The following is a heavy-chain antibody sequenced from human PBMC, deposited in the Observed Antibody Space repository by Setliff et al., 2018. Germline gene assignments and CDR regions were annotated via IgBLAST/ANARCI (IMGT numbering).Heavy chain of an antibody. CDR2: INHSGST. J-gene: IGHJ6*02. CDR1: GGSFSDYY. Sequence: SETLSLTCTVYGGSFSDYYWGWVRQPPGKGLEWVGEINHSGSTNYIPSLKSRLTISVDTSKNQFVLNLKAVTAADTAVYYCARDRTAYTYGLDVWGQGTTVTVSS. CDR3: ARDRTAYTYGLDV. V-gene: IGHV4-34*10. D-gene: IGHD3-16*01.